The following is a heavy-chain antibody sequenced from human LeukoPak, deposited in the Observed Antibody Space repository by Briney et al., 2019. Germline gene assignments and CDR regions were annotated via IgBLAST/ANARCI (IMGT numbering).Heavy chain of an antibody. CDR3: AREFHY. Sequence: PSETLSLTCNVSGDFISGTNYYWGWIRQPPGKGLEWIASIFYTGSTYYTPSLKSRVTISIDTSNNQFSLRLNSVTAADTAVYYCAREFHYWGQGTLVTVSS. CDR1: GDFISGTNYY. J-gene: IGHJ4*02. V-gene: IGHV4-39*07. CDR2: IFYTGST.